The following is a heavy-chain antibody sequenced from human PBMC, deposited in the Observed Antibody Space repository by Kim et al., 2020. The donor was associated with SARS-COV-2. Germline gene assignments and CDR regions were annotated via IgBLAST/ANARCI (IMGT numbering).Heavy chain of an antibody. J-gene: IGHJ4*02. CDR3: ARARADYYDSSYYFDY. D-gene: IGHD3-22*01. CDR2: ISSSGSTI. Sequence: GGSLRLSCAASGFTFSDYYMSWIRQAPGKGLEWVSYISSSGSTIYYADSVKGRFTISRDNAKNSLYLQMNSLRAEDTAVYYCARARADYYDSSYYFDYWGQGTLVTVSS. CDR1: GFTFSDYY. V-gene: IGHV3-11*01.